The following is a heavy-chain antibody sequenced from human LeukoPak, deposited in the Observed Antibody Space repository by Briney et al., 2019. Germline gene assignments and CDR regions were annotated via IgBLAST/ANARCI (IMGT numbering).Heavy chain of an antibody. V-gene: IGHV3-48*03. CDR1: GFTFSSYE. J-gene: IGHJ4*02. CDR2: ISSSGSTI. Sequence: GGSLRLSCAASGFTFSSYEMNWVRQAPGKGLEWVSYISSSGSTIYHADSVKGRFTISRDNAENSLYLQMNSLRAEDTAVYYCASWFGELLDYWGQGTLVTVSS. CDR3: ASWFGELLDY. D-gene: IGHD3-10*01.